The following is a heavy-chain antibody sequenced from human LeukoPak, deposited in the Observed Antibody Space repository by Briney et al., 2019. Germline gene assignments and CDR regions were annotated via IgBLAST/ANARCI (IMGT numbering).Heavy chain of an antibody. Sequence: GGSLRLSCADSGFTFSSHSMNWVRQAPGKGLEWVSYISSSSSIIYYADSVKGRFTISRDNAKNSLYLQMNSLRAEDTAVYYCARGAYYYEDWGQGTLVTVSS. J-gene: IGHJ4*02. D-gene: IGHD3-22*01. V-gene: IGHV3-48*01. CDR2: ISSSSSII. CDR3: ARGAYYYED. CDR1: GFTFSSHS.